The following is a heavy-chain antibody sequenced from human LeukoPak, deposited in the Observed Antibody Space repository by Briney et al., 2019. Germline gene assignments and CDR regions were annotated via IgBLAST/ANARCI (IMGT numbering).Heavy chain of an antibody. V-gene: IGHV3-33*06. CDR3: AKDKIYSNYVEYFQH. J-gene: IGHJ1*01. CDR2: IWYDGSNK. Sequence: PGGSLRLSWAAAGFTFSSYGMHRVRQAPGKGLGWVAVIWYDGSNKYYADSVKGRFTISRDNSKNTLYLQMNSLRAEDTAVYYCAKDKIYSNYVEYFQHWGQGTLVTVSS. D-gene: IGHD4-11*01. CDR1: GFTFSSYG.